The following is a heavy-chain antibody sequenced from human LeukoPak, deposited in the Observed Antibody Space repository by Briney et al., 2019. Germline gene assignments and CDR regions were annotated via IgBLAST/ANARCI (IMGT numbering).Heavy chain of an antibody. CDR2: IRSKANNYAT. D-gene: IGHD6-6*01. J-gene: IGHJ4*02. CDR1: GFTFSASA. Sequence: GSLRLSCAASGFTFSASAVHWVRQASGKGLAWIGRIRSKANNYATAYTDPLKGRFTVSRDDSKNTAYLQMNSLKTEDSAVYFCARDSSSEGPLDYWGQGTLVTVSS. CDR3: ARDSSSEGPLDY. V-gene: IGHV3-73*01.